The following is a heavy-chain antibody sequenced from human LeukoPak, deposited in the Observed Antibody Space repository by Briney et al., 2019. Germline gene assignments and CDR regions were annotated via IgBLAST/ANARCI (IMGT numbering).Heavy chain of an antibody. V-gene: IGHV1-69*05. J-gene: IGHJ3*02. CDR2: IIPIFGTA. D-gene: IGHD4-23*01. CDR1: GGTFSSYA. CDR3: ARAHGGNEVKEAFDI. Sequence: SVKVSCKASGGTFSSYAISWVRQAPGQGLEWMGGIIPIFGTANYAQKFQGRVTITTDESTSTAYMELSSLRSEDTAVYYCARAHGGNEVKEAFDIWGQGTMVTVSS.